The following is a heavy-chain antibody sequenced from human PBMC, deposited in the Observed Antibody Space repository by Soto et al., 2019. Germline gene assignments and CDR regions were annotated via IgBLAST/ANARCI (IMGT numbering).Heavy chain of an antibody. CDR1: GYSFTSYW. D-gene: IGHD3-10*01. CDR2: IDPGDSYT. J-gene: IGHJ4*02. Sequence: EVQLVQSGAEVKKPGESLRISCKGSGYSFTSYWITWVRQMPEKGLEWMGKIDPGDSYTSYSASFQGHVTVSADRSMSTAYLQWSSLKASDTAMYYCASSSRSRKAGHYYFDSWGQGTLVTLSS. CDR3: ASSSRSRKAGHYYFDS. V-gene: IGHV5-10-1*01.